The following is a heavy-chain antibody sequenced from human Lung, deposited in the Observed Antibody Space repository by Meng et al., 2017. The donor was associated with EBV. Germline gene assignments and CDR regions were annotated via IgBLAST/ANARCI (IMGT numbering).Heavy chain of an antibody. D-gene: IGHD2-8*02. CDR2: SGTGGGT. V-gene: IGHV4-39*02. CDR1: GGSISSSSYY. Sequence: QLQLPEPGQGLGKLSETLSLTCTVSGGSISSSSYYWGWIRQVPGKGPQWVSGISGTGGGTYYRDSVKGRFTISRDNSRNTVTLQMNSLRAEDTAIYYCTREITGGWYDPWGQGTLVTVSS. J-gene: IGHJ5*02. CDR3: TREITGGWYDP.